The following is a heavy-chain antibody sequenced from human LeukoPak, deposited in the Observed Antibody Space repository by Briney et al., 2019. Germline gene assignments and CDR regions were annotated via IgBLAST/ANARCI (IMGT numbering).Heavy chain of an antibody. Sequence: PGGSLRLSCAASGFTFRAYGMSWVRQVPGKGLQWVAGINGNGGGTGYAGSVRGRFTVSRDNAKNSLYLQMDSLRGEDTAFYYCGRGNPPDYWGQGTLVTVSS. CDR2: INGNGGGT. CDR3: GRGNPPDY. J-gene: IGHJ4*02. D-gene: IGHD2/OR15-2a*01. CDR1: GFTFRAYG. V-gene: IGHV3-20*04.